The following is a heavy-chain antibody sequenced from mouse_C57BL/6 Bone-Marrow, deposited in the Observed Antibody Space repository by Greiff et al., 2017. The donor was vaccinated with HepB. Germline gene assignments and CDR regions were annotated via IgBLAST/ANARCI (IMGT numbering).Heavy chain of an antibody. CDR2: SRNKANDYTT. CDR1: GFTFSDFY. V-gene: IGHV7-1*01. Sequence: DVKLVESGGGLVQSGRSLRLSCATSGFTFSDFYMEWVRQAPGKGLEWIAASRNKANDYTTEYSASVKGRFIVSRDTSQSILYLQMNALRAEDTAIYYCARDAIYYYGSRWDFDYWGQGTTLTVSS. J-gene: IGHJ2*01. CDR3: ARDAIYYYGSRWDFDY. D-gene: IGHD1-1*01.